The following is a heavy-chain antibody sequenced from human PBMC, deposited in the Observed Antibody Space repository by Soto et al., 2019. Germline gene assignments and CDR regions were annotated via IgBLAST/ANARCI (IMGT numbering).Heavy chain of an antibody. J-gene: IGHJ3*02. D-gene: IGHD2-15*01. Sequence: EAQLLESGGGLVQPGGSLRLSCAASGFTFSTYAMNWVRQGPGKGLEWVSAIGGSGDSTYYADSVKGRFTISRDNSVNMLDLQMNSLRPEDTSVYYCAHPGGSGVCDAYDIWGQGAIVTVS. CDR3: AHPGGSGVCDAYDI. CDR2: IGGSGDST. V-gene: IGHV3-23*01. CDR1: GFTFSTYA.